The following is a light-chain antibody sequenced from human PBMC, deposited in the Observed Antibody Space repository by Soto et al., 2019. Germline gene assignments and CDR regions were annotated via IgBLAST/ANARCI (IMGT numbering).Light chain of an antibody. Sequence: QSVLTQPPSVSGAPGQRVTISCTGRSSKIGAGYDVHWYQQVPGTAPKLLIFGNKNRPSGVPDRFSGSKSGTSASLTITGLQAEDEADYYCQSYDSSLSGVVFGGGTKLTVL. CDR3: QSYDSSLSGVV. V-gene: IGLV1-40*01. CDR2: GNK. CDR1: SSKIGAGYD. J-gene: IGLJ2*01.